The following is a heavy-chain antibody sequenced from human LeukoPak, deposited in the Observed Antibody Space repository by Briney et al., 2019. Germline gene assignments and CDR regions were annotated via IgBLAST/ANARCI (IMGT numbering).Heavy chain of an antibody. CDR3: ARLSVIVGAALEYYYYYMDV. CDR1: GGSISSYY. CDR2: IYYSGST. J-gene: IGHJ6*03. V-gene: IGHV4-59*12. D-gene: IGHD1-26*01. Sequence: PSEILSLTCTVSGGSISSYYWSWIRQPPGKGLEWIGYIYYSGSTNYNPSLKSRVTISADKSKNQVSLKLTSVTAADTAVYYCARLSVIVGAALEYYYYYMDVWGQGTTVTVSS.